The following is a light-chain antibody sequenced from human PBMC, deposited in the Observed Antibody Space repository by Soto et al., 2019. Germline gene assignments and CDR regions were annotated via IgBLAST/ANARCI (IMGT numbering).Light chain of an antibody. Sequence: EIVMTQSPATLSVSPGERATLSCRASQSVSSNLAWYQQKPGQAPRLLIYGASTRATGIPARFSGSGSGTEFTLTISSLQSEDCAVYYCQQYNKRPPLTFGGGTKVEIK. CDR3: QQYNKRPPLT. CDR2: GAS. J-gene: IGKJ4*01. V-gene: IGKV3-15*01. CDR1: QSVSSN.